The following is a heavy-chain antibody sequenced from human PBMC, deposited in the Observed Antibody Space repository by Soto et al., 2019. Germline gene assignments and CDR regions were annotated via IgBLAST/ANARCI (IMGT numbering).Heavy chain of an antibody. V-gene: IGHV3-23*01. CDR2: ISGSGGST. D-gene: IGHD3-3*01. CDR1: GFVFSSYA. CDR3: ANGVSNYYYYYGVDV. J-gene: IGHJ6*02. Sequence: EVQLLESGGGLVQPGGSLRLSCAASGFVFSSYAMSWVRQAPGKGLEWVSAISGSGGSTYYADSVKGRFTISRDNSKNTLYLQVNNLRAEDTAVYYCANGVSNYYYYYGVDVWGQGTTVSVSS.